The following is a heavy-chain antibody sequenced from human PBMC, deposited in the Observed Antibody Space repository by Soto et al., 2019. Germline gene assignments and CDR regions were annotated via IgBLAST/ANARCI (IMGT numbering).Heavy chain of an antibody. V-gene: IGHV1-46*01. Sequence: ASVKVSCKASGYTFTSYYMHWVRQAPGQGLEWMGIIKPSGGSTSYAQKFQGRVTMTRDTSTSTVDTELSSLRSEDTAVYYCARKPIVVVPSARPASHHYYYGMDVWGQGTMVTVYS. CDR3: ARKPIVVVPSARPASHHYYYGMDV. J-gene: IGHJ6*02. CDR1: GYTFTSYY. D-gene: IGHD2-2*01. CDR2: IKPSGGST.